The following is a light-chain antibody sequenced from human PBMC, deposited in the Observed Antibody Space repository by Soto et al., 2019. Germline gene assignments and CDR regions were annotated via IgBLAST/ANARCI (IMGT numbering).Light chain of an antibody. CDR3: QQRSNWPLT. Sequence: EIVLTQSPVTLSLSPGERATLSCRASQSVVNYLAWYQQKPGQAPRLLIYDASKRATGIPARFSGSGYVTDFTLTISSLVPEDFALYYCQQRSNWPLTFGGGTKVEIK. CDR1: QSVVNY. CDR2: DAS. J-gene: IGKJ4*01. V-gene: IGKV3-11*01.